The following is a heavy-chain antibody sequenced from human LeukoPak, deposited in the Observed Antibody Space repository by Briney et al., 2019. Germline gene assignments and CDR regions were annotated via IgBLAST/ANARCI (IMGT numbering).Heavy chain of an antibody. D-gene: IGHD1-20*01. CDR1: GYSISSDYY. Sequence: PSETLSLTCAVSGYSISSDYYWGWIRQPPGKGLEWIGSIYHSGSTYYNPSLKSRVTMSVDTSKNQFSLKLSSVTAADTAVYYCARVTGIGYYYYYMDVWGKGTTVTVSS. CDR2: IYHSGST. V-gene: IGHV4-38-2*01. J-gene: IGHJ6*03. CDR3: ARVTGIGYYYYYMDV.